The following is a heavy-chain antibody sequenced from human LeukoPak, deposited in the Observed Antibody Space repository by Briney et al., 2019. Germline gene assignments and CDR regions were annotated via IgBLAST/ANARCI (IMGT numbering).Heavy chain of an antibody. D-gene: IGHD6-6*01. V-gene: IGHV1-18*01. J-gene: IGHJ4*02. CDR2: ISAYNGTT. CDR3: ARDFIRHPSYSSSPAH. Sequence: ASVKVSCKASGYTFTSYGISWVRPAPGQGLEWMGWISAYNGTTNYAQKLQGRVTMTTDTSTSTAYMELRSLRSDDTAVYYCARDFIRHPSYSSSPAHWGQGTLVTVSS. CDR1: GYTFTSYG.